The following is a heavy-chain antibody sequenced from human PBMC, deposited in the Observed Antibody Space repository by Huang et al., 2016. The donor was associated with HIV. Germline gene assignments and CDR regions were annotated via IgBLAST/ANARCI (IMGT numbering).Heavy chain of an antibody. Sequence: QVQLVQSGAEVKKPGASVKVSCTVSGYTLTELSMHWVRQAPGKGLELMGGFDPEDGETIYAQKCQGRFTMTEDTSTDTAYMELSSLRSEDTAVYYCATVYRRFRNHDSGDYYFDYWDQGTLVTVSS. CDR1: GYTLTELS. CDR2: FDPEDGET. J-gene: IGHJ4*02. V-gene: IGHV1-24*01. D-gene: IGHD3-22*01. CDR3: ATVYRRFRNHDSGDYYFDY.